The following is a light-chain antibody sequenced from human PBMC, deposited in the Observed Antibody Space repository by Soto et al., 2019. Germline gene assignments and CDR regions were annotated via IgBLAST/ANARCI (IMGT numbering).Light chain of an antibody. CDR1: QDINKY. Sequence: DIQMTQSPSSLSAAVGDSVTITCRASQDINKYLNWYHQTPGKAPKLLVFATSTLHNGVPSRFSGSRSGTDFSLTITSLQPEDFATYYGQQSYSSPYTFGQGTKLEIK. CDR3: QQSYSSPYT. CDR2: ATS. J-gene: IGKJ2*01. V-gene: IGKV1-39*01.